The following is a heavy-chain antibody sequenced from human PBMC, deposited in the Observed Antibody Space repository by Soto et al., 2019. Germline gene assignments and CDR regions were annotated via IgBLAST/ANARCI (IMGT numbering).Heavy chain of an antibody. CDR1: GVSITSGDYY. CDR3: ARARLRAVYAFDF. V-gene: IGHV4-31*03. CDR2: IYYNGNT. D-gene: IGHD4-17*01. Sequence: QVQLQESGPGLVKLSQTLSLTCTLSGVSITSGDYYWTWVRQHPGKGLELIGYIYYNGNTYFSPSLKRRLTISIDTSKNQFSLKLSSVTAADTAMYYCARARLRAVYAFDFWGQGTMVTVSS. J-gene: IGHJ3*01.